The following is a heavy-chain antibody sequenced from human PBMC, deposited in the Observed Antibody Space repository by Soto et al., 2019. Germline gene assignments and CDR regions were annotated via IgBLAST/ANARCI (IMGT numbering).Heavy chain of an antibody. J-gene: IGHJ5*02. D-gene: IGHD3-16*01. CDR3: EKGLTRARAYWLDP. V-gene: IGHV1-2*02. CDR1: GFSFTGYH. CDR2: INAHSGGT. Sequence: ASVKVSCKASGFSFTGYHLHWLRQAPAQGLEWMGCINAHSGGTEYAQKFLGRVTFTRDTSIATAYLIHTSLTSDATALYCWEKGLTRARAYWLDPWGQGTQVTVSS.